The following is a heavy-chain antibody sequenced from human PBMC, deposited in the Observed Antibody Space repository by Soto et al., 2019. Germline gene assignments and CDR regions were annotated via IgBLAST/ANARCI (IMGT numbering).Heavy chain of an antibody. V-gene: IGHV3-7*01. CDR3: ADLSVTGGVDV. CDR2: IKQDGSEK. Sequence: GGSLRLSCAASGFTFSSFWMTWVRQAPGKGLEWVANIKQDGSEKYYVDSVKGRFTISRDNARNSLFLEMKSLRSEDTAVYSCADLSVTGGVDVWGQGTTVTVSS. J-gene: IGHJ6*02. CDR1: GFTFSSFW. D-gene: IGHD3-16*01.